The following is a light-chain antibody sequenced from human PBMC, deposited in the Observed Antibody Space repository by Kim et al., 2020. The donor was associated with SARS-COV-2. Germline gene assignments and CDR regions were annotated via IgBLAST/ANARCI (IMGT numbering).Light chain of an antibody. CDR1: SGHRSYV. V-gene: IGLV4-60*03. J-gene: IGLJ3*02. Sequence: QSVLTQSSSASASLGSSVKLTCTLSSGHRSYVIAWHQQQPGKAPRYLMKLEGSGSYNKGYGVPDRFSGSGSGADRYLTISNLQSEDEADYYCETWDSYIQVFGGGTQLTVL. CDR2: LEGSGSY. CDR3: ETWDSYIQV.